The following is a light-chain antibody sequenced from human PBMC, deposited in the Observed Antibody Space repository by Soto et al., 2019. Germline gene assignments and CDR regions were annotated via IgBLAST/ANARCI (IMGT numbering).Light chain of an antibody. V-gene: IGKV3-20*01. CDR1: QSVSNNY. CDR3: QQYGSSGT. J-gene: IGKJ1*01. CDR2: GAS. Sequence: EIVFTPSPGTVSLSPFESAAPSWRASQSVSNNYLARYQQKPGQAPRLLIYGASNRATGIPDRFSGSGSGTDFTLTISRLETEDFAVYYCQQYGSSGTFGQGPKVDIK.